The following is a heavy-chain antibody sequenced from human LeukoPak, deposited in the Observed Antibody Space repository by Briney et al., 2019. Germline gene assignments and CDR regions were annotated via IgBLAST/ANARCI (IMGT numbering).Heavy chain of an antibody. CDR2: IYYSGST. V-gene: IGHV4-59*01. CDR1: GGSISSYY. D-gene: IGHD3-9*01. J-gene: IGHJ4*02. Sequence: SETLSLTCTVSGGSISSYYWSWIRQPPGKGLEWIGYIYYSGSTNYNPSLKSRVTISVDTSKNQFSLKLSSVTAADTAVYYCARVYDILTGYPSPFFDYWGQGTLATVSS. CDR3: ARVYDILTGYPSPFFDY.